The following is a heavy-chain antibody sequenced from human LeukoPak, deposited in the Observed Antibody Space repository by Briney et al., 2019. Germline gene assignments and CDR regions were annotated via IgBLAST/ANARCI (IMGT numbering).Heavy chain of an antibody. D-gene: IGHD3-3*01. J-gene: IGHJ5*02. CDR3: ARIRFLEWFDP. CDR2: IYYSGST. Sequence: SETLSLTCTVSGGSISSYYWSWIRQPPGKGLEWIGYIYYSGSTNYNPSLKSRVTISVDTSKNQFSQKLSSVTAADTAVYYCARIRFLEWFDPWGQGTLVTVSS. V-gene: IGHV4-59*01. CDR1: GGSISSYY.